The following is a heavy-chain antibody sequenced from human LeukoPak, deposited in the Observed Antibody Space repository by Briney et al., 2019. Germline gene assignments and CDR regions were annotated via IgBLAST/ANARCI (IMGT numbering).Heavy chain of an antibody. D-gene: IGHD3-22*01. CDR3: ARDQGGYYDSSGYSSGDPYFDY. CDR1: GGTFSSYA. V-gene: IGHV1-69*04. J-gene: IGHJ4*02. CDR2: IIPILGIA. Sequence: GASVKVSCKASGGTFSSYAISWVRQAPGQGLEWMGRIIPILGIANYAQKFQGRVTITADKSTSTAYMELSSLRSEDTAVYYCARDQGGYYDSSGYSSGDPYFDYWGQGTLVTVSS.